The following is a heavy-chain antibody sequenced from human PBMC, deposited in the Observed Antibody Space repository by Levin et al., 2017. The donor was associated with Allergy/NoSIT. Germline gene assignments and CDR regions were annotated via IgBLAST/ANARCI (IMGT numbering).Heavy chain of an antibody. V-gene: IGHV4-34*01. CDR3: ARGERYYGSGSYPLIY. CDR1: GGSFSGYY. D-gene: IGHD3-10*01. Sequence: SQTLSLTCAVYGGSFSGYYWSWIRQPPGKGLEWIGEINHSGSTNYNPSLKSRVTISVDTSKNQFSLKLSSVTAADTAVYYCARGERYYGSGSYPLIYWGQGTLVTVSS. CDR2: INHSGST. J-gene: IGHJ4*02.